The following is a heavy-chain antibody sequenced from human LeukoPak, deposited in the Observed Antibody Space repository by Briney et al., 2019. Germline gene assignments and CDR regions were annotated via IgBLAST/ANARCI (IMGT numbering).Heavy chain of an antibody. CDR3: ARRLYYGSGNYRHYSYYGMDV. CDR1: GFTFSNYA. V-gene: IGHV3-30-3*01. D-gene: IGHD3-10*01. Sequence: GRSLRLSCAASGFTFSNYAMHWVRQAPGKGLDWVALISYDGNNKYYADSVKGRFTISRDNSKNTLYLQMNSLRPEDTAVYFCARRLYYGSGNYRHYSYYGMDVWGQGTSVTVSS. J-gene: IGHJ6*02. CDR2: ISYDGNNK.